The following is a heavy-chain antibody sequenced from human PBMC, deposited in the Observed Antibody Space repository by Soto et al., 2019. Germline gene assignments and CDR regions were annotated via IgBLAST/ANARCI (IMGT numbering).Heavy chain of an antibody. J-gene: IGHJ5*02. D-gene: IGHD3-10*01. Sequence: QLLQSGGGLVQPGGSLTLSCAASGFTFGTTDMSWVRQAPGEGLEWVSTIDGSGGITYYADSVKGRFTISWDNSRNTVYLEMNSLRGDDTALYYCVKNSGWFNTWGQGALVTGSS. V-gene: IGHV3-23*01. CDR3: VKNSGWFNT. CDR2: IDGSGGIT. CDR1: GFTFGTTD.